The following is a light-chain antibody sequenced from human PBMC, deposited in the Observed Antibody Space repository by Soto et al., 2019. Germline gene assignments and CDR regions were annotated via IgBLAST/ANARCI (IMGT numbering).Light chain of an antibody. V-gene: IGLV2-23*02. CDR3: CSYAGNSEV. CDR2: EVT. Sequence: QSALTQPASVSGSPGQSITIPCTGTSGDVGGYNLVSWYQQHPGKAPKLMIYEVTERPSGVSNRFSGSKSGNTASLTISGLQPEDEADYYCCSYAGNSEVFGTGTKVTVL. CDR1: SGDVGGYNL. J-gene: IGLJ1*01.